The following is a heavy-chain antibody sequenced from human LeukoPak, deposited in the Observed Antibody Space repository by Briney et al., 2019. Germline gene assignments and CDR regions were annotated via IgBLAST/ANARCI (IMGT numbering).Heavy chain of an antibody. V-gene: IGHV1-69*04. CDR2: IIPILGIA. Sequence: EASVKVSCKASGGTFSSYAISWVRQAPGQGLEWMGRIIPILGIANYAQKFQGRVTITADKSTSTAYMELSSLRSEDTAVYYCAIDGYFDWLSLDYWGQGTLVTVSS. D-gene: IGHD3-9*01. CDR3: AIDGYFDWLSLDY. J-gene: IGHJ4*02. CDR1: GGTFSSYA.